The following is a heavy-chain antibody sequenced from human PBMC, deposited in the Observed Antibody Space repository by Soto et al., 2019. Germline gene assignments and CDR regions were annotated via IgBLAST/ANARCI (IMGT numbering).Heavy chain of an antibody. Sequence: ESGGGLVQPGGSLRLSCAASGFTFSSYSMNWVRQAPGKGLEWVSYISSSSSTIYYADSVKGRFTISRDNAKNSLYLQMNSLRAEDTAVYYCARDRTTIFGVVSYFDYWGQGTLVTVSS. CDR3: ARDRTTIFGVVSYFDY. J-gene: IGHJ4*02. CDR2: ISSSSSTI. V-gene: IGHV3-48*01. D-gene: IGHD3-3*01. CDR1: GFTFSSYS.